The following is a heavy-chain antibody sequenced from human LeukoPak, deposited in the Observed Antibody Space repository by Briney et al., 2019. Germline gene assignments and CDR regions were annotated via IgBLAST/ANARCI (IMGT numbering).Heavy chain of an antibody. V-gene: IGHV4-34*12. Sequence: SETLSLTCAVYGVSFSGYYWGWVRQPPGKGLEWIGNIFYSGSTYYSPSLRSRVTISLDTSRNQFSLKLNSVTAADTAVYYCAKSNGYGLVDIWGQGTMVTVSS. CDR3: AKSNGYGLVDI. CDR2: IFYSGST. J-gene: IGHJ3*02. D-gene: IGHD3-10*01. CDR1: GVSFSGYY.